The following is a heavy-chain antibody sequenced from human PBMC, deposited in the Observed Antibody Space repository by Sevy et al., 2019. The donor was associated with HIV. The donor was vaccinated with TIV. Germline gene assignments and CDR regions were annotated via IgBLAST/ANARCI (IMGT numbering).Heavy chain of an antibody. CDR2: IYSGGST. Sequence: GGSLRLSCAASGFTVSSNYMSWVRQAPGKGLEWVSVIYSGGSTYYADSVKGRFTISRDDSKNTLYLQMNSLRAEDTAVYYSAREGGRGRYYYYYGMDVWGQGTTVTVSS. CDR3: AREGGRGRYYYYYGMDV. CDR1: GFTVSSNY. J-gene: IGHJ6*02. V-gene: IGHV3-53*01.